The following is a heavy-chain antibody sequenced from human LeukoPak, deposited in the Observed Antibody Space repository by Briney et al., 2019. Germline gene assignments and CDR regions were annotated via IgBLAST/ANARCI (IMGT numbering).Heavy chain of an antibody. CDR1: GFTFSSYE. CDR2: ISGSGSTI. CDR3: ARRTIWFGEFDYGSGSYGWFDP. J-gene: IGHJ5*02. Sequence: GGSLRLSCAASGFTFSSYEMNWVRQAPGKGLEWVSYISGSGSTIYYADSVKGRFTISRDNAKNSLYLQMNSLRAEDTAVYYCARRTIWFGEFDYGSGSYGWFDPWGQGTLVTVSS. D-gene: IGHD3-10*01. V-gene: IGHV3-48*03.